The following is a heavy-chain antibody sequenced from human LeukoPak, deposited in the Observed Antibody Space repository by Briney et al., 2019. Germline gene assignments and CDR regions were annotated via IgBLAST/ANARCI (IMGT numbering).Heavy chain of an antibody. J-gene: IGHJ4*02. Sequence: SETLSLTCTVSGYSISSGFYWGWIRQPPGKGLEWIGSIYHRGSTHYNSSLKSRVTISVDTSKNQLSLKLSSVTAADTAVYYCARGVGLTQGGTFDYWGQGTLVTVSS. CDR2: IYHRGST. CDR3: ARGVGLTQGGTFDY. D-gene: IGHD1-1*01. V-gene: IGHV4-38-2*02. CDR1: GYSISSGFY.